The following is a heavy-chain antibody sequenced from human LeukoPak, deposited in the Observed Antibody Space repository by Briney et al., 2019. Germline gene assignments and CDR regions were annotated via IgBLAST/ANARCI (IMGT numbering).Heavy chain of an antibody. Sequence: SGGSLRLSCAASGFTVSSNYMSWVRQAPGKGLEWVSSISSSSSYIYYADSVKGRFTISRDNAKNSLYLQMNSLRAEDTAVYYCARDLHYDILTGWRAFDIWGQGTMVTVSS. J-gene: IGHJ3*02. V-gene: IGHV3-21*01. CDR2: ISSSSSYI. CDR3: ARDLHYDILTGWRAFDI. D-gene: IGHD3-9*01. CDR1: GFTVSSNY.